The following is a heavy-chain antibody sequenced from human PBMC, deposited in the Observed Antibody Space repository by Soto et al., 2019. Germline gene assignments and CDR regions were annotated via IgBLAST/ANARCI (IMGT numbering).Heavy chain of an antibody. CDR2: IYDTEST. CDR1: GGSVSSDIYY. J-gene: IGHJ4*02. V-gene: IGHV4-61*01. D-gene: IGHD4-17*01. Sequence: QVHLQESGPGHVKASETLSLTCSVSGGSVSSDIYYWNWIRQPPGKGLEWIGYIYDTESTNYNPSLKSRVTLSVDTSENQISLKVNSVTAADTAVYYCARAPYGDYGQFDSWGRGTLVTVSS. CDR3: ARAPYGDYGQFDS.